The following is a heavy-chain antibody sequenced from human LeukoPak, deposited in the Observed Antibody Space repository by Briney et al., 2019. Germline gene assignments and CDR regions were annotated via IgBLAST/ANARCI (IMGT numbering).Heavy chain of an antibody. CDR3: ARSIAVAVVFDY. J-gene: IGHJ4*02. CDR1: GFTFSSYS. D-gene: IGHD6-19*01. V-gene: IGHV3-21*01. CDR2: ISSSSSYI. Sequence: PGGSLRLSCAASGFTFSSYSMNWVRQAPGKGLEWVSSISSSSSYIYYADSVKGRFTISRDNAKNSLYLQMNSLRAEDTAVYYCARSIAVAVVFDYWGQGTLVTVSS.